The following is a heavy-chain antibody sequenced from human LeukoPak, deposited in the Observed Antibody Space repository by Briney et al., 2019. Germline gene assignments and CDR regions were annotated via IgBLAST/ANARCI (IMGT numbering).Heavy chain of an antibody. CDR3: ARGGYSGSYYRFD. CDR2: IDKEGSAA. CDR1: GFIFTNYW. D-gene: IGHD1-26*01. Sequence: GGSLRLSCVSSGFIFTNYWMHWVRQVPGKGPVWVGRIDKEGSAAFYAESVKGRFTISRHNVKSTVYLQMNSLTAEDTAVYHCARGGYSGSYYRFDWGQGTLVTVSS. J-gene: IGHJ4*02. V-gene: IGHV3-74*01.